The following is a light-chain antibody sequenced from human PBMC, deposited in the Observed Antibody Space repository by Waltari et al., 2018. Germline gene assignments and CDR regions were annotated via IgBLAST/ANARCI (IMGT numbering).Light chain of an antibody. V-gene: IGLV2-11*01. J-gene: IGLJ1*01. CDR2: DVN. CDR1: SRHVGGYDY. CDR3: CSYAGSYTWV. Sequence: QSALTQPRSVSGSPGQSVTISCTGTSRHVGGYDYVPWYQQNPGKAPKLMVFDVNRRPSGVPDRFSGSKSGNTASLTISGLQAEDEADYYCCSYAGSYTWVFGTGTKVTVL.